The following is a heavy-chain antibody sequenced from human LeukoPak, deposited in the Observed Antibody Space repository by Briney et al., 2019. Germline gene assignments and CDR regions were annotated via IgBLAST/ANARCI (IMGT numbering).Heavy chain of an antibody. CDR1: GFTFSTYG. J-gene: IGHJ2*01. CDR3: ARSGNSWYFDL. D-gene: IGHD4-23*01. CDR2: ISSSGETI. V-gene: IGHV3-48*03. Sequence: GGSLRLSCAASGFTFSTYGMNWVRQAPGKGLEWISFISSSGETIYYADSVKGRFTISRDNAKNSLALQMNSLRAEDTAVYYCARSGNSWYFDLWGRGTLVTVSS.